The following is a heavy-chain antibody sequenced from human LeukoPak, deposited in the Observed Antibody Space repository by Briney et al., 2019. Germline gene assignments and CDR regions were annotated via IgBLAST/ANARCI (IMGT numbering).Heavy chain of an antibody. CDR2: IYRGGST. CDR3: ARDSGSYSFDY. V-gene: IGHV3-66*01. Sequence: GGSLRLSCAASGFTVSSNYMSWVRQAPGKGLEWVSVIYRGGSTYYADSVKGRFTISRDNSKNTLYLQMNSLRAEDTAVYYCARDSGSYSFDYWGQGTLLTVSS. J-gene: IGHJ4*02. CDR1: GFTVSSNY. D-gene: IGHD1-26*01.